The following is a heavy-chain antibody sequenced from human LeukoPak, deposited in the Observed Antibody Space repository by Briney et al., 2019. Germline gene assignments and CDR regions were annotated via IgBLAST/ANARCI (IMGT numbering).Heavy chain of an antibody. CDR3: ARAGTYYYYYMDV. J-gene: IGHJ6*03. Sequence: SETLSLTCPVSGYSISSGYYWGWIRQPPGKGLKWIGSISHSGSTYYNPSLKSRVTISVDTSKNQFSLKLSSVTAADTAVYYCARAGTYYYYYMDVWGKGTMVTISS. V-gene: IGHV4-38-2*01. CDR1: GYSISSGYY. D-gene: IGHD6-19*01. CDR2: ISHSGST.